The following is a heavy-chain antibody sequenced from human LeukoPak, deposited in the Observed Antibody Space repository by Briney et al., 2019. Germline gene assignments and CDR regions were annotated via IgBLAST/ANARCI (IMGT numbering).Heavy chain of an antibody. Sequence: GASVKVSCRASGYTFTSYGISWVRQAPGQGLEWMGWISAYNGNTNYAQKLQGRVTMTTDTSTSTAYMELSSLRSEDTAVYYCARDGDGYNSYYYYYGMDVWGQGTTVTVSS. V-gene: IGHV1-18*01. CDR3: ARDGDGYNSYYYYYGMDV. J-gene: IGHJ6*02. CDR2: ISAYNGNT. D-gene: IGHD5-24*01. CDR1: GYTFTSYG.